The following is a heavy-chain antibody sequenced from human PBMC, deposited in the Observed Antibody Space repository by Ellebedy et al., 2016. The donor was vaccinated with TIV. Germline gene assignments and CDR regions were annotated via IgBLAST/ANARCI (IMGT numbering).Heavy chain of an antibody. D-gene: IGHD4-23*01. Sequence: GESLKISCAASGLTFSSHAMSWVRQAPGKGLEWVSSITESGGNTYYADSVKGRFTISRDNSKDTLYLQVNSLRAEDTAVYDCARDPVGVGPAFDIWGQGTMVTVSS. V-gene: IGHV3-23*01. CDR2: ITESGGNT. CDR1: GLTFSSHA. CDR3: ARDPVGVGPAFDI. J-gene: IGHJ3*02.